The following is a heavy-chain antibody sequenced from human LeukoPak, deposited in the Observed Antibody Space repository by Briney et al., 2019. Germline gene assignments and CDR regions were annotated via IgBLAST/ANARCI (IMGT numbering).Heavy chain of an antibody. CDR1: GFTFSSYE. Sequence: GGSLRLSCAASGFTFSSYEMNWVRQAPGKGLEWVSYISSSGSTIYYADSVKGRFTISRDNAKNSLYPQINNLRAEDTAGYSFASGSSWRYNWFDPWGQGTLVTVSS. CDR2: ISSSGSTI. CDR3: ASGSSWRYNWFDP. V-gene: IGHV3-48*03. D-gene: IGHD6-13*01. J-gene: IGHJ5*02.